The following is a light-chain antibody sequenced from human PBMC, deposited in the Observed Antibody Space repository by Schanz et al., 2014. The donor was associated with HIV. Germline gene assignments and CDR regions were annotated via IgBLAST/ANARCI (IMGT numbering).Light chain of an antibody. J-gene: IGLJ2*01. V-gene: IGLV1-40*01. CDR2: GNS. Sequence: QSVLTQPPSVSGAPGQRVTISCSGSTSNIGGSYDVPWYQHLPGTAPKLLIYGNSNRPSGVPDRFSGSKSGNTASLAISGLRSEDEGDYYCAAWDDSLVFGGGTKVTVL. CDR1: TSNIGGSYD. CDR3: AAWDDSLV.